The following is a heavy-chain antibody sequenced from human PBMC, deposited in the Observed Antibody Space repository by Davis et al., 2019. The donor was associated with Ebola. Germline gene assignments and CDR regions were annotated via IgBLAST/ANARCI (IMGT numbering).Heavy chain of an antibody. CDR3: ARRYCSSTSCYSGYYYGMDV. CDR2: ISSSGSTI. V-gene: IGHV3-48*03. D-gene: IGHD2-2*01. CDR1: GFTFSSYE. Sequence: PGGSLRLSCAASGFTFSSYEMNWVRQAPGKGLEWVSYISSSGSTIYYADSVKGRFTISRDNAKNSLYLQMNSLRAEDTAVYYCARRYCSSTSCYSGYYYGMDVWGQGTTVTVSS. J-gene: IGHJ6*02.